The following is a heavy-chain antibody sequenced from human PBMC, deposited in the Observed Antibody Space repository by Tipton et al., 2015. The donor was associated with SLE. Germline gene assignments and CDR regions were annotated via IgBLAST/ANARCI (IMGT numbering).Heavy chain of an antibody. J-gene: IGHJ6*02. V-gene: IGHV4-61*01. CDR2: IYYSGST. Sequence: TLSLTCIVSGGSVSSGSYYWSWIRQPPGKGLEWIGNIYYSGSTNYNPSLKSRVTISVDTSKNQFSLKLSSVTAADTAVYYCARDMGYDSLEGWEGMDVWGQGTAVIVSS. D-gene: IGHD3-3*01. CDR1: GGSVSSGSYY. CDR3: ARDMGYDSLEGWEGMDV.